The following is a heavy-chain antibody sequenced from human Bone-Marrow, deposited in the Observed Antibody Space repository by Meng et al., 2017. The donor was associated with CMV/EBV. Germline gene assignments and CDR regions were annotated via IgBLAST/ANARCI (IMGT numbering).Heavy chain of an antibody. CDR2: RSNDGSSK. Sequence: SLKISCAASGFTSSSYTMRWVRQAPGKGLEWVAVRSNDGSSKFYAGFVKGRSTISRDNSKNTLYLQVNSLRAEDTAVYYCARGQISYHLVYYFDHWGHGTLVTVSS. CDR1: GFTSSSYT. D-gene: IGHD2-2*01. V-gene: IGHV3-30-3*01. CDR3: ARGQISYHLVYYFDH. J-gene: IGHJ4*01.